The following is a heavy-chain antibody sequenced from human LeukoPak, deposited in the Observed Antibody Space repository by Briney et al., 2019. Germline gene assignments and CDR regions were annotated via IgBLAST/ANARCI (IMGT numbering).Heavy chain of an antibody. CDR2: ISSSSSTI. V-gene: IGHV3-48*01. CDR1: GFTFSSYS. J-gene: IGHJ4*02. Sequence: PGGSLRLSCAASGFTFSSYSMNWVRQAPGKGLEWVSYISSSSSTIYYADSVKGRFTIPRDNAKNSLYLQMNSLRAEDTAVYYCARDLYCSSTSCYTNWGQGTLVTVSS. D-gene: IGHD2-2*02. CDR3: ARDLYCSSTSCYTN.